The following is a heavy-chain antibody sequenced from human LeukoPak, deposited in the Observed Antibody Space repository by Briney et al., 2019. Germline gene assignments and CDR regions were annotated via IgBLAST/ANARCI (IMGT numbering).Heavy chain of an antibody. D-gene: IGHD3-22*01. CDR1: GGSISSSSYY. V-gene: IGHV4-39*07. J-gene: IGHJ3*02. Sequence: SETLSLTCTVSGGSISSSSYYWGWIRQPPGKGLEWIGSIYYSGSTYYNPSLKSRVTISVDTSKNQFSLKLSSVTAADTAVYYCARYPGLPAYHDSSGYSDAFDIWGQGTMVTVSS. CDR3: ARYPGLPAYHDSSGYSDAFDI. CDR2: IYYSGST.